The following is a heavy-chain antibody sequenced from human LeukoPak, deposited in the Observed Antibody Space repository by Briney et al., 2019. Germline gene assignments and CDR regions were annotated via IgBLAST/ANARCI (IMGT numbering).Heavy chain of an antibody. V-gene: IGHV3-74*01. J-gene: IGHJ4*02. CDR2: INGDGRTT. CDR3: VGGGSGWYFGDY. Sequence: GGSLRLSCAAAGFTFSGYWMHWVRQAPGKGLVWVSRINGDGRTTNYADSVKGRFTISRDNAKNTLYLQMNSLGVEDTAVCYCVGGGSGWYFGDYWGQGTLVSVSS. D-gene: IGHD6-19*01. CDR1: GFTFSGYW.